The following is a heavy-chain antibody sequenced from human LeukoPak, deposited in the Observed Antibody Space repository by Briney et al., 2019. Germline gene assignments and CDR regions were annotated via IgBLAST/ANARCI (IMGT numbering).Heavy chain of an antibody. CDR3: ARESSSQELGYRYNHDAFDI. Sequence: ASVKVSCKASGYTFTSYGISWVRQAPGQGLEWMGWISAYNGNTNYAQKFQGRVTMTRDTSISTAYMELSRLRSDDTAVYYCARESSSQELGYRYNHDAFDIWGQGTMVTVSS. CDR2: ISAYNGNT. V-gene: IGHV1-18*01. CDR1: GYTFTSYG. J-gene: IGHJ3*02. D-gene: IGHD3-16*02.